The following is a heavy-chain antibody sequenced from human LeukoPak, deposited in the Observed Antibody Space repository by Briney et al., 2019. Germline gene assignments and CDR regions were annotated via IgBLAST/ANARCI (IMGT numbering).Heavy chain of an antibody. D-gene: IGHD3-22*01. Sequence: SETLSLTCTVSGGSISSSSYYWGWIRQPPGKGLEWIGSIYYSGSTNYNPSLKSRVTISVDTSKNQFSLKLSSVTAADTAVYYCARHFGYTRGYYYSRWFDPWGQGTLVTVSS. CDR1: GGSISSSSYY. CDR2: IYYSGST. V-gene: IGHV4-39*01. J-gene: IGHJ5*02. CDR3: ARHFGYTRGYYYSRWFDP.